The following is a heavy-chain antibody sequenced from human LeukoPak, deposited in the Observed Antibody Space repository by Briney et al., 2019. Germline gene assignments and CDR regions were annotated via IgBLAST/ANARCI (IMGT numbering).Heavy chain of an antibody. D-gene: IGHD3-22*01. J-gene: IGHJ5*02. Sequence: ASVRVSCKASGYTFTSYDINWVRQATGQGLEWMGWMNPNSGNTGYAQKFQGRVTMTRNTSINTAYMELSSLRSEDTAVYYCARDAMIVPGRWFDPWGQETLVTVSS. CDR2: MNPNSGNT. V-gene: IGHV1-8*01. CDR3: ARDAMIVPGRWFDP. CDR1: GYTFTSYD.